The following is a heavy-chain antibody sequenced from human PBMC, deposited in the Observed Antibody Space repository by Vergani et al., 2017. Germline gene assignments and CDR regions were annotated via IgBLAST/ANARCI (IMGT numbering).Heavy chain of an antibody. D-gene: IGHD3-10*01. J-gene: IGHJ2*01. CDR3: ARGRRRNWYFDL. Sequence: QVQLQESGPGLVKPSETLSLICTVSGGSINPSSYFWGWIRQSPGKGLEWIGSINFVGRTYYTPSLQSRATVFVDTSKNQFSLNLTSVTAADTAVYSCARGRRRNWYFDLWGRGTLVTVSS. CDR2: INFVGRT. V-gene: IGHV4-39*01. CDR1: GGSINPSSYF.